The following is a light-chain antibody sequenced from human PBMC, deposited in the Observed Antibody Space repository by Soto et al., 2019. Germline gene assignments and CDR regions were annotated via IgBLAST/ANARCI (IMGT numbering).Light chain of an antibody. J-gene: IGKJ4*01. Sequence: EIVMTQSPATLSVSPGERATLSCRASQSVSSNLAWYQQKPGQAPRLLIYGPSTRPTGIPARFSGSGSGTEFTLTIRSLQSEDFAVYFCQQYNDWPPLTFGGGTKVEIK. V-gene: IGKV3-15*01. CDR2: GPS. CDR1: QSVSSN. CDR3: QQYNDWPPLT.